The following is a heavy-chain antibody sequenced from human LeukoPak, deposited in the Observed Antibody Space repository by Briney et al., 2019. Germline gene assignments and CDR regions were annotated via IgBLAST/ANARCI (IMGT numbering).Heavy chain of an antibody. CDR1: GYTLTELS. J-gene: IGHJ4*02. CDR3: ATGGSVKSGYSYAPI. V-gene: IGHV1-24*01. CDR2: FDPEDGET. D-gene: IGHD5-18*01. Sequence: ASVKVSCKVSGYTLTELSMHWVRQAPGKGLEWMGGFDPEDGETIYAQKFQGRVTMTEDTSTDTAYMELSSLRSEDTAVYYCATGGSVKSGYSYAPIWGQGTLVTVSS.